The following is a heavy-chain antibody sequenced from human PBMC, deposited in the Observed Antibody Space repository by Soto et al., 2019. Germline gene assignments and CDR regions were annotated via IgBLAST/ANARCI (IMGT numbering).Heavy chain of an antibody. CDR3: ARGYYDSSGPGVAFDI. Sequence: SETQSLTSNVSGGPISDCYRGWIRQPPGQGLEWIAYMYYSGSTKTNPSLKSRVTISVDMSKKQFSLNLSSLTAADTAVYFCARGYYDSSGPGVAFDIWCPGTMVT. V-gene: IGHV4-59*01. D-gene: IGHD3-22*01. CDR1: GGPISDCY. J-gene: IGHJ3*02. CDR2: MYYSGST.